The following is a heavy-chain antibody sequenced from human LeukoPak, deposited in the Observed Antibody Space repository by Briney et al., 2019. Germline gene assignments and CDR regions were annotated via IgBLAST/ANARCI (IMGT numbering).Heavy chain of an antibody. CDR3: ARGAYYYGSGLPFDP. Sequence: PETLSLTCTVSGGSISSYYWSWIRQPAGKGLEWIGRIYTSGSTNYNPSLKSRVTMSVDTSKNQFSLKLSSVTAADTAVYYCARGAYYYGSGLPFDPWGQGTLVTVSS. D-gene: IGHD3-10*01. CDR1: GGSISSYY. V-gene: IGHV4-4*07. CDR2: IYTSGST. J-gene: IGHJ5*02.